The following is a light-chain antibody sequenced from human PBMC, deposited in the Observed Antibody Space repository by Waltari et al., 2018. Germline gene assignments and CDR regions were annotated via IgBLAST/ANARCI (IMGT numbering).Light chain of an antibody. Sequence: QSVLTQPPSVSGAPGQRVTISCTGSSSNIGAGYDVPWYQQLPGTATKLLIYDNSHRPSGVPDRFSGSKSGTSASLAITGLQAEDEADYYCQSYDSSLSGCVFGGGTKLTVL. J-gene: IGLJ3*02. CDR3: QSYDSSLSGCV. V-gene: IGLV1-40*01. CDR2: DNS. CDR1: SSNIGAGYD.